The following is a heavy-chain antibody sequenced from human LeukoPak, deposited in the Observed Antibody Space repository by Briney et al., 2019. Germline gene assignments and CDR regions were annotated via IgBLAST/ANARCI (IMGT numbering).Heavy chain of an antibody. CDR2: IIPIFGTA. Sequence: ASVKVSCKASGGTFSSYAISWVRQAPGQGLEWMGGIIPIFGTANYAQKFQGRVTITADESTSTAYMELSSLGSEDTAVYYCASPTLVQLEALSYWGQGTLVTVSS. J-gene: IGHJ4*02. V-gene: IGHV1-69*13. CDR3: ASPTLVQLEALSY. CDR1: GGTFSSYA. D-gene: IGHD1-1*01.